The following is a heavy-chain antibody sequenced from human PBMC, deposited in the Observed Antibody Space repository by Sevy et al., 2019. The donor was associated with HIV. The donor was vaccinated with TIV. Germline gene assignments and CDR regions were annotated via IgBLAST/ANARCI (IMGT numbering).Heavy chain of an antibody. CDR3: ARGDYYGSLYYFDY. CDR1: GFTFSNYF. CDR2: ISTGSSYI. Sequence: GGSLRLSCAASGFTFSNYFMNWVRQAPGKGLEWVSSISTGSSYIFNADSLKGRLTISRDNAKNSLYVHMNSLRAEDTAVYYCARGDYYGSLYYFDYWGPGTLVTVSS. J-gene: IGHJ4*02. D-gene: IGHD3-10*01. V-gene: IGHV3-21*01.